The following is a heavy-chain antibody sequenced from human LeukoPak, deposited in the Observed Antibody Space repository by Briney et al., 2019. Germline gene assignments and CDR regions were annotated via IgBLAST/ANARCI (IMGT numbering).Heavy chain of an antibody. Sequence: ASVKVSCKASGGTFSSYAISWVRQAPGQGLEWMGGIIPIFGTANYAQKFQGRVTITADESTSTAYMELSSLRSEDTALYYCASFFAPRGGDYVFRGKRNYYYYGMDVWGQGTTVTASS. CDR3: ASFFAPRGGDYVFRGKRNYYYYGMDV. J-gene: IGHJ6*02. D-gene: IGHD4-17*01. CDR1: GGTFSSYA. V-gene: IGHV1-69*13. CDR2: IIPIFGTA.